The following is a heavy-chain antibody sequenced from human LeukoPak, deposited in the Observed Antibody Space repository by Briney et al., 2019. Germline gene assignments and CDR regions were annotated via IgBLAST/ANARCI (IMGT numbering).Heavy chain of an antibody. CDR2: IYTSGST. J-gene: IGHJ4*02. CDR3: ARRGYDILTGYSNYFDY. Sequence: SQTLSLTCTVSGGSISSGSYYWSWIRQPAGKGLEWIGRIYTSGSTNYNPSLKSRVTISLDTSKNQFSLKLSSVTAADTAVYYCARRGYDILTGYSNYFDYWGQGTLVTVSS. V-gene: IGHV4-61*02. CDR1: GGSISSGSYY. D-gene: IGHD3-9*01.